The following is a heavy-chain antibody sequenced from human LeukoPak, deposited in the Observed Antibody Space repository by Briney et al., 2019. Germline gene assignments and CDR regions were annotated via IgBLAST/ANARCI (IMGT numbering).Heavy chain of an antibody. CDR3: AKDYCSSTSCRYYYYYMDV. CDR2: ISGSGGST. Sequence: GGSLRLSCAASGFPFNSYAMSWVRQAPGKGLEWVSAISGSGGSTYYADSVKGRFTISRDNSKNTLYLQMNSLRAEDTAVYYCAKDYCSSTSCRYYYYYMDVWGKGTTVTVSS. CDR1: GFPFNSYA. V-gene: IGHV3-23*01. J-gene: IGHJ6*03. D-gene: IGHD2-2*01.